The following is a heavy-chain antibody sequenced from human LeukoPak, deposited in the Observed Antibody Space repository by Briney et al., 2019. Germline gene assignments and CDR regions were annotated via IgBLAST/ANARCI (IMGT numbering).Heavy chain of an antibody. D-gene: IGHD3-10*01. V-gene: IGHV1-2*02. J-gene: IGHJ5*02. CDR3: ARLVRGIIITKRYNWFDP. CDR2: INPNSGGT. CDR1: GYTFTGYY. Sequence: ASVKVSCKASGYTFTGYYMHWVRQAPGQGLEWMGWINPNSGGTNYAQKFQGRVTMTRDTSISTSYMELSRLRSDDTAVYYCARLVRGIIITKRYNWFDPWGQGTLVTVSS.